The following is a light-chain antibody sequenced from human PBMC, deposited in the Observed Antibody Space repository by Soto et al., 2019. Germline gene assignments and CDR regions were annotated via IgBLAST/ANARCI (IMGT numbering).Light chain of an antibody. CDR1: QTMSSY. V-gene: IGKV1-39*01. Sequence: DIQMTQSPSSLSASVGDRVTITCRASQTMSSYLNWYQQKPGKAPKLLIHAASSLQSGVPSRFSGSGSGTEFTLTISSLQPEDFATYYCEHSFSTPDTFGQGFGQGTKLEIK. J-gene: IGKJ2*01. CDR2: AAS. CDR3: EHSFSTPDTFGQG.